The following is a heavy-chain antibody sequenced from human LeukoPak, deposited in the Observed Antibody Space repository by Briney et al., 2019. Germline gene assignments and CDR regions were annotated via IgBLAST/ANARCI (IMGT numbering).Heavy chain of an antibody. V-gene: IGHV5-51*01. D-gene: IGHD6-19*01. CDR2: IYPRDSDT. J-gene: IGHJ4*02. Sequence: GESLKISCKGSGYSFTSYWIGWVRQMPGKGLEWMVIIYPRDSDTRYSPSFQGQVTISADESSNTAYLQWSSLKASDTAMYYCVRLGSGSSLDYWGQGTLVTVSS. CDR3: VRLGSGSSLDY. CDR1: GYSFTSYW.